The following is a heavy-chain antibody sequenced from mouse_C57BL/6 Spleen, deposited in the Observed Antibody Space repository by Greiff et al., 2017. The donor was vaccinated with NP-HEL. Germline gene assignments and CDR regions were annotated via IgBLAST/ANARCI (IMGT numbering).Heavy chain of an antibody. CDR1: GYTFTSYW. Sequence: QVQLKQPGTELVKPGASVKLSCKASGYTFTSYWMHWVKQRPGQGLEWIGNINPSNGGTNYNEKFKSKATLTVDKSSSTAYMQLSSLTSEDSAVYYCARTGGRITTVVDYWGQGTTLTVSS. D-gene: IGHD1-1*01. CDR3: ARTGGRITTVVDY. CDR2: INPSNGGT. V-gene: IGHV1-53*01. J-gene: IGHJ2*01.